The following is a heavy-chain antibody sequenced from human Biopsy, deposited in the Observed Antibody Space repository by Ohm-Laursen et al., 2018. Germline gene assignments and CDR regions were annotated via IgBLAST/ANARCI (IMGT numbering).Heavy chain of an antibody. J-gene: IGHJ6*02. V-gene: IGHV1-46*01. CDR3: ARDETGSSVFGPYYYGMDV. CDR2: INPTGGTT. Sequence: ASVKVSCKSSGYSFTKYYINWGRQAPGKGLEWMGIINPTGGTTSYAEKFQGRVTLTRDTSTGTVYLELNSLIYEDTALYYCARDETGSSVFGPYYYGMDVWGQGTTVTVSS. D-gene: IGHD3-9*01. CDR1: GYSFTKYY.